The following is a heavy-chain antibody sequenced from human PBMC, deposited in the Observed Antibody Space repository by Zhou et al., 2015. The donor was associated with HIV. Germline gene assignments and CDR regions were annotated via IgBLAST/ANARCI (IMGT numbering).Heavy chain of an antibody. Sequence: QVLLLQSGAAVMKPGASVKVSCKASGYTFSDYFIHWVRQAPGQGLEWMGGIIPIFGTASYAQKFQGRVTITADKSTNTAYMDLSSLRSEDTAVYYCAREGWGSWYFDLWGRGTLVSVSS. D-gene: IGHD7-27*01. CDR2: IIPIFGTA. CDR3: AREGWGSWYFDL. V-gene: IGHV1-69*06. J-gene: IGHJ2*01. CDR1: GYTFSDYF.